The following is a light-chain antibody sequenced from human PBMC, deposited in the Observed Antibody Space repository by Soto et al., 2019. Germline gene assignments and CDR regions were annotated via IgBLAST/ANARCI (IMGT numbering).Light chain of an antibody. Sequence: AIRMTQSPSSLSASTGDRVTITCRASQGISSYLAWYQQKPGKAPKLLIYAASTLQSGVPSRFSGSGSVTDFTLTISCLQSEDFATYCCQQYYSYPPFTFGPGTKVDIK. CDR2: AAS. CDR1: QGISSY. V-gene: IGKV1-8*01. CDR3: QQYYSYPPFT. J-gene: IGKJ3*01.